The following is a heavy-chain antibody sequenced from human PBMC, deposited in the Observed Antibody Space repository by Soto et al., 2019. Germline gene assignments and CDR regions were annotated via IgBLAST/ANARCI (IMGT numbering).Heavy chain of an antibody. Sequence: SETLSLTCTVSGGSISSYYWSWIRQPPGKGLEWIGYIYYSGSTNYNPSLKSRVTISVDTSKNQFSLKLSSVTAADTAVYYCTSGIAAAGTPYGMDVWGQGTTVTVSS. J-gene: IGHJ6*02. V-gene: IGHV4-59*01. CDR3: TSGIAAAGTPYGMDV. CDR2: IYYSGST. D-gene: IGHD6-13*01. CDR1: GGSISSYY.